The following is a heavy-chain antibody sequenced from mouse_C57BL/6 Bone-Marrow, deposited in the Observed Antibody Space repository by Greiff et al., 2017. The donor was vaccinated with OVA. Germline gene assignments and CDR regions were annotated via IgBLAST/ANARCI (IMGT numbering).Heavy chain of an antibody. J-gene: IGHJ3*01. CDR3: YGNYEGFAY. Sequence: VQLQQSGAELVRPGTSVKVSCKASGYAFTNYLIEWVKQRPGQGLEWIGVINPGSGGTNYNEKFKGKATLTADKSYSTAYMQLSSLTSEDSAVYFCYGNYEGFAYWGQGTLVTVSA. D-gene: IGHD2-1*01. CDR1: GYAFTNYL. V-gene: IGHV1-54*01. CDR2: INPGSGGT.